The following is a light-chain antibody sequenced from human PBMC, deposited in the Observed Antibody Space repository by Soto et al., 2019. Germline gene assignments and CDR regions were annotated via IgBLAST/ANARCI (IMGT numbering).Light chain of an antibody. V-gene: IGLV2-23*01. Sequence: QSALTQPASVSGSPGQSITISCTGPSSDVGNYNLVSWYQQHPGKAPKLIIYEGSKRPSGVSNRFSGSKSGSTASLTISGLQAEDEAEYFCQSYDRNNPAVFGGGTKLTVL. CDR1: SSDVGNYNL. CDR2: EGS. CDR3: QSYDRNNPAV. J-gene: IGLJ3*02.